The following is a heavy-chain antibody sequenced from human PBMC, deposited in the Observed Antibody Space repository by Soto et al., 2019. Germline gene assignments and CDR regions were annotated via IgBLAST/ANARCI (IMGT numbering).Heavy chain of an antibody. Sequence: EVQLLESGGGLEQPGGSLRLSCAASGFSFSTYAMSWVRQAPGKGLEWVSTISGTGGTTDYADSVKGRFTISRDNSKNTLFIQMHSLRAEDAAVYYCAKGRGDTSLVTGLFYYGMDVWGQGTTVTVSS. J-gene: IGHJ6*02. V-gene: IGHV3-23*01. D-gene: IGHD5-18*01. CDR1: GFSFSTYA. CDR2: ISGTGGTT. CDR3: AKGRGDTSLVTGLFYYGMDV.